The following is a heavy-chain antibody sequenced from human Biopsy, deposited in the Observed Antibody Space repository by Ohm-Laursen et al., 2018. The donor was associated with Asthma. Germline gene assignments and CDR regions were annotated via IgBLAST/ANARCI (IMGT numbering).Heavy chain of an antibody. CDR2: ISSSGSTI. CDR1: GFTFSDYY. V-gene: IGHV3-11*01. J-gene: IGHJ4*02. D-gene: IGHD3-22*01. Sequence: GSLRLSCTASGFTFSDYYMSWIRQAPGKGLEWGSYISSSGSTIYYADSVKGRFTISRDNAKNSLYLQMNSLRAEDTAVYYCAREGVNYYDSSGYLEYWGQGTLVTVSS. CDR3: AREGVNYYDSSGYLEY.